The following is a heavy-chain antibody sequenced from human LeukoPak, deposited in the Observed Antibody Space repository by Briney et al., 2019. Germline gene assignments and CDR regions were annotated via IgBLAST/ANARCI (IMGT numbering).Heavy chain of an antibody. D-gene: IGHD2-2*01. CDR1: GFTFSSYA. V-gene: IGHV3-30-3*01. J-gene: IGHJ4*02. CDR3: ARGLAVVPAVSDY. CDR2: ISYDGSNK. Sequence: GGSLRLSCAASGFTFSSYAMHWVRQAPGKGLEWVAVISYDGSNKYYADSVKGRFTISRDNSKNTLYLQMNSLRVEDTAVYYCARGLAVVPAVSDYWGQGTLVTVSS.